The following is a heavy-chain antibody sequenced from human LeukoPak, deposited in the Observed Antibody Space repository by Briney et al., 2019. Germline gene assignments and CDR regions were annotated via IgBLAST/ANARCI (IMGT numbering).Heavy chain of an antibody. D-gene: IGHD6-13*01. CDR3: ARSGTNTYYYYYMDV. V-gene: IGHV3-7*01. Sequence: GGSLRLSCVASGFTFSSYWMSWVRQAPGKGLEWVANIKQDGSEKYYVDSVKGRFTISRDNAKNSLYLQMNSLRAEDTAVYYCARSGTNTYYYYYMDVWGKGTTVTVSS. CDR1: GFTFSSYW. CDR2: IKQDGSEK. J-gene: IGHJ6*03.